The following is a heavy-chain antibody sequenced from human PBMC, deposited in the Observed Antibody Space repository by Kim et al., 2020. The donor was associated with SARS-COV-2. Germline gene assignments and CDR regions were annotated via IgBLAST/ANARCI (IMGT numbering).Heavy chain of an antibody. CDR1: GFTFEDYA. Sequence: GGSLRLSCAASGFTFEDYAMHWVRQAPGKGLEWVSLISGDGGSTYYADSVKGRFTISRDNSKNSLYLQMNSLRTEDTALYYCAKGIGYCSGGSCYSLGNYYYYGIDVWGQGATVTVSS. D-gene: IGHD2-15*01. V-gene: IGHV3-43*02. J-gene: IGHJ6*02. CDR3: AKGIGYCSGGSCYSLGNYYYYGIDV. CDR2: ISGDGGST.